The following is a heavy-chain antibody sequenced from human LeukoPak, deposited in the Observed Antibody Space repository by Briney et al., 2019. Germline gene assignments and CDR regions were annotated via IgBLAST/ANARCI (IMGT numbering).Heavy chain of an antibody. J-gene: IGHJ6*03. D-gene: IGHD2-21*01. CDR3: AREAAIYCGGDCYSLYYYYMDV. CDR1: GFTFSSYW. Sequence: QPGGSLRLSCAASGFTFSSYWMHWVRQAPGKGLVWVSRINSDGSSTSYADSVKGGFTISRDNAKNTLYLQMNSLRAEDTAVYYCAREAAIYCGGDCYSLYYYYMDVWGKGTTVTVSS. CDR2: INSDGSST. V-gene: IGHV3-74*01.